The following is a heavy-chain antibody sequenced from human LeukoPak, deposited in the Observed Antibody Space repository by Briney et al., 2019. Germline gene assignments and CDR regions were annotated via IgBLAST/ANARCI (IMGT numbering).Heavy chain of an antibody. CDR1: GFTFSDYY. J-gene: IGHJ4*02. Sequence: PGGSLRLSCAASGFTFSDYYMSWIRQAPGKGLEWVSYISSSGSTIYYADSEKGRFTISRDNAKNSLYLQMNSLRAEDTAVYYCARDMGYCTNGVCPDYWGQGTLVTVSS. D-gene: IGHD2-8*01. CDR3: ARDMGYCTNGVCPDY. V-gene: IGHV3-11*01. CDR2: ISSSGSTI.